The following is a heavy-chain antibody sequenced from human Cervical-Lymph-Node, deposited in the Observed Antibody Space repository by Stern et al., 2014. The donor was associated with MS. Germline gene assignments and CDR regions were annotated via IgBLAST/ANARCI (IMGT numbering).Heavy chain of an antibody. V-gene: IGHV3-30*03. D-gene: IGHD4-23*01. J-gene: IGHJ6*02. Sequence: QVQLVESGGGEVQPGRSLRLSCAASGFTFSIYGMHWVRQAPGKGLEWVAVISSDGTNTYYVDSVKGRFTISRDNSKDTLFLQMNSLRAEDTAVYYCALLDGNFYYSHAMDVWGQGTTVTVSS. CDR3: ALLDGNFYYSHAMDV. CDR1: GFTFSIYG. CDR2: ISSDGTNT.